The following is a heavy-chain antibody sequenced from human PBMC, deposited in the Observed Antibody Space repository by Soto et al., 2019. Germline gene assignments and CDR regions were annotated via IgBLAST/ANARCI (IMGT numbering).Heavy chain of an antibody. V-gene: IGHV3-11*01. CDR3: ARDLGCSSTSCYWDYYYGMDV. CDR2: ISSSGSTI. J-gene: IGHJ6*02. D-gene: IGHD2-2*01. CDR1: GFTFSDYY. Sequence: SLRLSCAASGFTFSDYYMSWIRQAPGKGLEWVSYISSSGSTIYYADSVKGRFTISRDNAKNSLYLQMNSLRAEDTAVYYCARDLGCSSTSCYWDYYYGMDVWGQGTTVTVSS.